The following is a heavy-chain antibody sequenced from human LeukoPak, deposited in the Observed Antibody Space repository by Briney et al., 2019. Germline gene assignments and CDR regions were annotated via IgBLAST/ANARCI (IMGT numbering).Heavy chain of an antibody. CDR2: ISGGGGST. Sequence: PGGSLRLSCAASGFTLSSYAMSWVRQAPGKGLGGVSTISGGGGSTYYADSVKGRFTISRDNSKNTLYLQMNSLRAEDTAVYYCAKFYGDLDFDYWGQGTLVTVSS. CDR3: AKFYGDLDFDY. V-gene: IGHV3-23*01. J-gene: IGHJ4*02. CDR1: GFTLSSYA. D-gene: IGHD4-17*01.